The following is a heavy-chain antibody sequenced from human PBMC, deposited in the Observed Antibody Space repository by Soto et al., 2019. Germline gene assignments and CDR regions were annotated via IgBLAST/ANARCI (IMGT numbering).Heavy chain of an antibody. CDR2: IYYSGST. D-gene: IGHD4-17*01. J-gene: IGHJ2*01. CDR1: GGSISSSSYY. V-gene: IGHV4-39*01. Sequence: QLQLQESGPGLVKPSETLSLTCTVSGGSISSSSYYWGWIRQPPGKGLEWIGSIYYSGSTYYNPSLKSRVTISVHTSKNQFSLKLSSVTAADTAVYYCARRSPDDDYGDERRYFDLWGRGTLVTVSS. CDR3: ARRSPDDDYGDERRYFDL.